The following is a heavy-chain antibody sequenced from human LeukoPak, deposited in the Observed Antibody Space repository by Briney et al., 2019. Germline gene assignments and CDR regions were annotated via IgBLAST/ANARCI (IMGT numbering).Heavy chain of an antibody. D-gene: IGHD2-21*02. V-gene: IGHV3-66*01. CDR3: ARCKGGDCYSSYYYYGMDV. Sequence: GGSLRLSCAASGFTVSSNYMSWVRQAPGKGLEWVSVIYSGGSTYYADSVKGRFTISRDNAKNSLYLQMNSLRAEDTAVYYCARCKGGDCYSSYYYYGMDVWGQGTTVTVSS. CDR1: GFTVSSNY. J-gene: IGHJ6*02. CDR2: IYSGGST.